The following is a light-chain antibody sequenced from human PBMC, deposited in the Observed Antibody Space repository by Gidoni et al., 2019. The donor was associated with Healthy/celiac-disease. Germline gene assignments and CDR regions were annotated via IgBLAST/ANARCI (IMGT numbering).Light chain of an antibody. CDR2: AAS. J-gene: IGKJ2*04. CDR1: QGISSY. V-gene: IGKV1-8*01. Sequence: AIRMTQSPSSFSASTGDRVTITRRASQGISSYLAWYQQKPGKAPKLLIYAASTLQSGVPSRFSGSGSGKDFNLTISCLQSEDFATYFWQQYYSYPLCSFGQGTKLEIK. CDR3: QQYYSYPLCS.